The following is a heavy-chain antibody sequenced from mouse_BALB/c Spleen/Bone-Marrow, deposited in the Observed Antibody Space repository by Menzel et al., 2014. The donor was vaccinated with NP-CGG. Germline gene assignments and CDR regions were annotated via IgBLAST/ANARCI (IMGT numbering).Heavy chain of an antibody. D-gene: IGHD1-2*01. J-gene: IGHJ4*01. V-gene: IGHV10-1*02. Sequence: DVKLVESGGGLVQPKGSLKLSCAASGFTFNTYAMNWVRQAPGKGLEWVARIRSKSHNYATYYADSVKDRFTISRDDSQSMLYLQMNNLQTEDTAMYFCVRHYYGYAPYAMDYWGQGTSVTVSS. CDR3: VRHYYGYAPYAMDY. CDR1: GFTFNTYA. CDR2: IRSKSHNYAT.